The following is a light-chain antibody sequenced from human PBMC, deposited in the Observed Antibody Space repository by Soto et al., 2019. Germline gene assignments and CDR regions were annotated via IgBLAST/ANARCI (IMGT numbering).Light chain of an antibody. J-gene: IGKJ5*01. V-gene: IGKV3-20*01. Sequence: EIVLTQSPGTLSLSPGERATLSCRASQSVSSSYLAWYQQRSGQAPRLLIYGTSSRATGIPDRFSGSGSGTDFTLTISRLKPEDFAVYYCQQYGSSPLVTFGQGTRLEIK. CDR2: GTS. CDR3: QQYGSSPLVT. CDR1: QSVSSSY.